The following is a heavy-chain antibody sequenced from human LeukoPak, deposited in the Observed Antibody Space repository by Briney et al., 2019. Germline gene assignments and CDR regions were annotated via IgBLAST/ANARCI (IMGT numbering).Heavy chain of an antibody. V-gene: IGHV4-38-2*02. Sequence: PSESLSLTCTVSGYSISSGYYWGWIRQPPGKGLECIGSIYHSGSTYYNPSLKSRVTISVDTSTNQFSLKLSSVTAADTAVYYCARSFSSWSPQSVVDYWGQGTLVTVPS. J-gene: IGHJ4*02. D-gene: IGHD6-13*01. CDR3: ARSFSSWSPQSVVDY. CDR2: IYHSGST. CDR1: GYSISSGYY.